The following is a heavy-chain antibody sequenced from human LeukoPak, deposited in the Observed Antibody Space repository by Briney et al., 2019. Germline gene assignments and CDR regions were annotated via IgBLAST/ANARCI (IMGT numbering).Heavy chain of an antibody. CDR3: ARVDSTIYFPWRD. D-gene: IGHD2/OR15-2a*01. Sequence: SETLSLTCTVSGGSISGGGYSWSWIRQLPGKGLEWIGYIYYSGRTYYNSSLKSRATISVDTAKNQFSLKLSSVTAADTAMYYCARVDSTIYFPWRDGGQGTLVTVSA. V-gene: IGHV4-31*03. CDR1: GGSISGGGYS. J-gene: IGHJ4*02. CDR2: IYYSGRT.